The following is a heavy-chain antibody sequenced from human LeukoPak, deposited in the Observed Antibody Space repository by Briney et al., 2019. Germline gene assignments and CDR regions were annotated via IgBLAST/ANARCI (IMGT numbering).Heavy chain of an antibody. CDR3: ARDTDSSGYPDV. D-gene: IGHD3-22*01. Sequence: GGSLRLSCAASGFTVSSNYMSWVRQAPGKGLEWVSVIYSGGSTYYADSAKGRFTISRDNSKNTLYLQMNSLRAEDTAVYYCARDTDSSGYPDVWGQGTLVTVSS. CDR1: GFTVSSNY. J-gene: IGHJ4*02. V-gene: IGHV3-53*01. CDR2: IYSGGST.